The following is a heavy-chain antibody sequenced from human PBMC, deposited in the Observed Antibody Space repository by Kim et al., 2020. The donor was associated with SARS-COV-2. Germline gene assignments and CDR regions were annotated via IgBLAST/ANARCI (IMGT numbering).Heavy chain of an antibody. CDR2: ISWDGGST. Sequence: GGSLRLSCAASGFAFDDYTMHWVRQAPGKGLEWVSLISWDGGSTYYADSVKGRFTISRDNSKNSLYLQMNSLRNEDTALYYCAKERRGGQQLVRRHYYYGMDVWGQGTTVTVSS. CDR3: AKERRGGQQLVRRHYYYGMDV. D-gene: IGHD6-13*01. CDR1: GFAFDDYT. J-gene: IGHJ6*02. V-gene: IGHV3-43*01.